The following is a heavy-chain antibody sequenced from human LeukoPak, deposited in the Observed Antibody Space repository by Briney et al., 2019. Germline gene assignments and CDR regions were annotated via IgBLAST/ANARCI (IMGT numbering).Heavy chain of an antibody. CDR3: ARTRSTGYSSSWYGNDAFDI. J-gene: IGHJ3*02. D-gene: IGHD6-13*01. Sequence: KTGGSLRLSCAASGFTFSSYAMHWVRQAPGKGLEWVAVISYDGSNKYYADSVKGRFTISRDNSKNTLYVQMNSLRAEDTAVYYCARTRSTGYSSSWYGNDAFDIWGQGTMVTVSS. CDR1: GFTFSSYA. V-gene: IGHV3-30-3*01. CDR2: ISYDGSNK.